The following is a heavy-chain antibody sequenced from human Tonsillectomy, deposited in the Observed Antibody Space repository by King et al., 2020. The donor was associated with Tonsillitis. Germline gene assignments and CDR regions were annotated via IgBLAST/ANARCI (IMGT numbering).Heavy chain of an antibody. D-gene: IGHD3-16*02. Sequence: VQLVESGGGLVQPGGSLRLSCTASGFTFNSYAMHWVRQAPGKGLEYVSDISSNGGTTYYADSVKGRFTISRDNSKNTLYLKMSSLRAEDTAVYYCVKDQQFYDYVWGSYRKAAFDIWGQGTMVTVSS. J-gene: IGHJ3*02. CDR2: ISSNGGTT. CDR1: GFTFNSYA. V-gene: IGHV3-64D*06. CDR3: VKDQQFYDYVWGSYRKAAFDI.